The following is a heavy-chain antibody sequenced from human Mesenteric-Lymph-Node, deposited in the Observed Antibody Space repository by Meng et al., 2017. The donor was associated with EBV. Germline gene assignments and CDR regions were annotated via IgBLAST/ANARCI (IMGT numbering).Heavy chain of an antibody. D-gene: IGHD1-7*01. CDR3: ASSRPLAGNWNYHY. J-gene: IGHJ4*02. CDR2: TYYRSKWYN. V-gene: IGHV6-1*01. Sequence: QVQLQQSGPGLVKPSQTLPLTVAIFGDSVSSNSAAWNWIRQSPSRGLEWLGRTYYRSKWYNDYAVSVKSRITINPDTSKNQFSLQLNSVTPEDTAVYYCASSRPLAGNWNYHYWGQGPLVTVAS. CDR1: GDSVSSNSAA.